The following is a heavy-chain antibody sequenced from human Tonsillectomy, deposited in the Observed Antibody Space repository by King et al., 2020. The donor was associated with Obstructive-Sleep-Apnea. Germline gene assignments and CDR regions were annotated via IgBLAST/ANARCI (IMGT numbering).Heavy chain of an antibody. CDR1: RLTFSSYD. CDR2: ISYDGSKK. Sequence: VQLVESGGGVVQPGRSLRLSCAASRLTFSSYDMYWVRQAPGKGLEWVAVISYDGSKKYYADSVKGRFPISRDNSKNTLYLQMNSLRAEDTAVYYCAKDGGYKNYNYYGLDVWGQGTTVTVSS. V-gene: IGHV3-30*18. CDR3: AKDGGYKNYNYYGLDV. D-gene: IGHD5-24*01. J-gene: IGHJ6*02.